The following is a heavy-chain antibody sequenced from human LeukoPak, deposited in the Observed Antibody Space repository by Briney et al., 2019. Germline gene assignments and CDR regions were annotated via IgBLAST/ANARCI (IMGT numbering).Heavy chain of an antibody. D-gene: IGHD6-13*01. Sequence: SETLSLTCAVYGGSFSGYYWSWIRQPPGKGLEWIGELNHSGSTNYNPSLKSRVTISVDTSKNQFSLKLSSVTAADTAVYYCARGTAAADNYYYGMDVWGQGTTVTVSS. J-gene: IGHJ6*02. CDR1: GGSFSGYY. V-gene: IGHV4-34*01. CDR3: ARGTAAADNYYYGMDV. CDR2: LNHSGST.